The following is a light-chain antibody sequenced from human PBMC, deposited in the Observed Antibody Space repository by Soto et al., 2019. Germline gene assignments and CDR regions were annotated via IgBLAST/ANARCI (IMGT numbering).Light chain of an antibody. V-gene: IGKV3-20*01. Sequence: EIVLTQSPGTLSLSPGERATLSCRASQTVLNNYLTWYQQKAGQAPRRVIFRASIRATGIPDRFSGSGSGTDFTLTISRLEPEDLEVYYCQQYGSSPTTFGQGTKVDIK. CDR3: QQYGSSPTT. J-gene: IGKJ1*01. CDR1: QTVLNNY. CDR2: RAS.